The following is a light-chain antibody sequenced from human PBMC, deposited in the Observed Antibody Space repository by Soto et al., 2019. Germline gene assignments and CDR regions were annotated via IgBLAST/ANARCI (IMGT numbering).Light chain of an antibody. J-gene: IGLJ1*01. CDR3: CSYAGRSVYV. CDR1: SSDVGTFNL. CDR2: EVI. Sequence: QSVLTQVASVSGSPGQSITISCTGTSSDVGTFNLVSWYQQHPGKAPRLMIYEVIKRPSGVSNRFSGSKSGNTASLTISGLQAEYEADYYCCSYAGRSVYVLGTGISVTVL. V-gene: IGLV2-23*02.